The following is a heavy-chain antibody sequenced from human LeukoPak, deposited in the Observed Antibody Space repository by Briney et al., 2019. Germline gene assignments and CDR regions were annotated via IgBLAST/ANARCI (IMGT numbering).Heavy chain of an antibody. CDR3: ATYWNYGY. D-gene: IGHD1-7*01. V-gene: IGHV3-48*01. J-gene: IGHJ4*02. CDR1: GFTFSTYS. CDR2: ISSGSNTI. Sequence: PGGSLRLSCAASGFTFSTYSMNWVHQAPGKGLEWVSYISSGSNTIYYADSVKGRFTISRDNAKNSLYLQMNSLRAEDTAVYYCATYWNYGYWGQGTLVTVSS.